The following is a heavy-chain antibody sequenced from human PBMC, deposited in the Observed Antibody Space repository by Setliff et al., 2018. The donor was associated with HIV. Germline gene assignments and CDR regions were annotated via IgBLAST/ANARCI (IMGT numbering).Heavy chain of an antibody. Sequence: GASVKVSCKASAYTFTAYYIHWVRQAPGQGLEWMGCINSNSGDKNYEQSFRGRLTMTRDKSISTAYLEVGSRTAYDTAVYYCARARHVERFGEGYAFDIWGQGTMVTVSS. J-gene: IGHJ3*02. V-gene: IGHV1-2*02. CDR2: INSNSGDK. CDR1: AYTFTAYY. CDR3: ARARHVERFGEGYAFDI. D-gene: IGHD3-3*01.